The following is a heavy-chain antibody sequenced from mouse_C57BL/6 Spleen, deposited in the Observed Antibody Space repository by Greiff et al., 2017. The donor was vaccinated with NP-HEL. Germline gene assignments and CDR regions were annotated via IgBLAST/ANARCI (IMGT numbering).Heavy chain of an antibody. CDR3: ARMQGYDYDERFAMDY. CDR1: GYTFTSYG. V-gene: IGHV1-81*01. Sequence: QVQLQQPGAELARPGASVKLSCKASGYTFTSYGISWVKQRTGQGLEWIGEIYPRSGNTYYNEKFKGKATLTADKSSSTAYMELRSLTSEDSAVYFCARMQGYDYDERFAMDYWGQGTSVTVSS. J-gene: IGHJ4*01. CDR2: IYPRSGNT. D-gene: IGHD2-4*01.